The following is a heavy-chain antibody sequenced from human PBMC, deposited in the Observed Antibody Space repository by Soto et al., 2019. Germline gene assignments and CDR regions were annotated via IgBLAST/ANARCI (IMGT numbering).Heavy chain of an antibody. CDR3: ARARWYDAFDV. Sequence: AETLSLTCAVSGFVISSGNYLVLIRNPPGKGLEWIGGIFHGGNTYYNPSLKSRVTISVDMSKNQFSLKLNSVTAADTAVYYCARARWYDAFDVWGQGTVVTVSS. CDR2: IFHGGNT. CDR1: GFVISSGNY. J-gene: IGHJ3*01. V-gene: IGHV4-38-2*01. D-gene: IGHD2-15*01.